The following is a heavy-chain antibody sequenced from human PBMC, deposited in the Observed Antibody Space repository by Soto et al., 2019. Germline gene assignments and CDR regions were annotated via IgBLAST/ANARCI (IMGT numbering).Heavy chain of an antibody. CDR1: GGSISSYY. Sequence: QVQLQESGPGLVKPSETLSLTCTVSGGSISSYYWSWIRQPPGKGLEWIGYIYYSGSTNYNPYLKSRVTLSVETAKTPSSLTRSSVTAACTAVYYCARGRGGWFINELLNAFDIWGRGTMVTVSS. D-gene: IGHD2-15*01. CDR3: ARGRGGWFINELLNAFDI. J-gene: IGHJ3*02. CDR2: IYYSGST. V-gene: IGHV4-59*01.